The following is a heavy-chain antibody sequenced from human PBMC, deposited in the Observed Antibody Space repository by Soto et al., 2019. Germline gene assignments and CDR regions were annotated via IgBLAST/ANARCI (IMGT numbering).Heavy chain of an antibody. Sequence: EVQLVESVGVLVQPGGSLRLSCAASGFTFSSYWMSWVRQAPGKGLEWVANIKQDGSEKYYVDSVKGRFTISRDNAKNSLYLQMNSLRAEDTAVYYCARCPREFWGDYDIGDYWGQGTLVTVSA. J-gene: IGHJ4*02. V-gene: IGHV3-7*01. CDR1: GFTFSSYW. CDR2: IKQDGSEK. D-gene: IGHD4-17*01. CDR3: ARCPREFWGDYDIGDY.